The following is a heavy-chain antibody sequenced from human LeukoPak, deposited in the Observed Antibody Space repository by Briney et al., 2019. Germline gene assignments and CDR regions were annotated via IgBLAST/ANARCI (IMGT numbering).Heavy chain of an antibody. CDR3: ARDVGYCSGGSCFEAGWFDP. J-gene: IGHJ5*02. V-gene: IGHV4-38-2*02. CDR2: FYDSGNT. D-gene: IGHD2-15*01. CDR1: GYSISSGYY. Sequence: KASETLSLTCTVSGYSISSGYYWGWIRQPPGKGLEWIGSFYDSGNTYYNPSLKSRVTISVDTSKNQFSLKVRSVTAADTAVYYCARDVGYCSGGSCFEAGWFDPWGQGTLVTVSS.